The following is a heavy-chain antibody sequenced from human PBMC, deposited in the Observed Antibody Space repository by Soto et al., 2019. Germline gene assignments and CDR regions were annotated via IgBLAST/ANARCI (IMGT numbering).Heavy chain of an antibody. Sequence: TLSLTCIVSGASISSSSYYWSWIRQPPGKGLEWIGSIYYSGRAYYNPSFKSRVTISIDTSKNQFSLKLSSVTATDTAVYCCARQRTTVVTQAYFDHWGQGALVTVSS. V-gene: IGHV4-39*01. CDR1: GASISSSSYY. CDR3: ARQRTTVVTQAYFDH. CDR2: IYYSGRA. J-gene: IGHJ4*02. D-gene: IGHD2-21*02.